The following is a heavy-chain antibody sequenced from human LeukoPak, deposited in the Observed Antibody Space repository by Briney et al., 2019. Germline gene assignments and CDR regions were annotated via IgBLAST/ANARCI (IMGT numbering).Heavy chain of an antibody. Sequence: KPSETPAPTCTVSGGSVRSDSYFWTLIRQPPGEGLEWIGYIYYSGSTNYNPSLKSRVTISLDTSKSQISLKLSSVTAADTAVYYCARGQRRLQDYWGQGTLVTVSS. CDR1: GGSVRSDSYF. J-gene: IGHJ4*02. CDR2: IYYSGST. V-gene: IGHV4-61*01. CDR3: ARGQRRLQDY.